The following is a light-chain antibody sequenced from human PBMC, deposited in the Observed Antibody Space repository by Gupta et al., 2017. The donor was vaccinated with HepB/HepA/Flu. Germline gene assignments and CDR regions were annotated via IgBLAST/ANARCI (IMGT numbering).Light chain of an antibody. CDR3: QQSYTPPYI. J-gene: IGKJ2*01. CDR1: QSVSSY. Sequence: IQLTQSPSSLSASVGDRITITCRASQSVSSYLNWYQQKPGKAPNFLIFDTSSLQTGVPSRFSGSGSGTDFTLTISSLQPEDFATYYCQQSYTPPYIFGQGTKQEIK. CDR2: DTS. V-gene: IGKV1-39*01.